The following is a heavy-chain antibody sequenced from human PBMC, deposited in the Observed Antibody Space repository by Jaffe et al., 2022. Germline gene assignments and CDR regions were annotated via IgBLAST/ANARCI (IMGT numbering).Heavy chain of an antibody. J-gene: IGHJ6*04. V-gene: IGHV3-30*02. CDR3: AKDGWRISGKDFHYHLDV. Sequence: QMQLVESGGGVVQPGGSLRLSCVVSGFTFSDYGMHWVRQAPGKGLEWVAFIRNDGNVKYYIDAVKGRFTISRDNFENTLYLQMSTLSPEDTAVYYCAKDGWRISGKDFHYHLDVWGKGTTVTVSS. CDR1: GFTFSDYG. CDR2: IRNDGNVK. D-gene: IGHD2-8*02.